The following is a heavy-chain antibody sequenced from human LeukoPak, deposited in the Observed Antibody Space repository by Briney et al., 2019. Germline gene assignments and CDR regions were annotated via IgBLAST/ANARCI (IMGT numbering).Heavy chain of an antibody. Sequence: PGGSLRLSCAASGLTFSSYAMSWVRQAPGKGLEWVSAISGSGGSTYYADSVKGRFTISRDNSKNTLYLQMYSLGAEDTAVYYCAKAPSIAAAGTSAFDIWGQGTMVTVSS. V-gene: IGHV3-23*01. CDR1: GLTFSSYA. D-gene: IGHD6-13*01. CDR3: AKAPSIAAAGTSAFDI. CDR2: ISGSGGST. J-gene: IGHJ3*02.